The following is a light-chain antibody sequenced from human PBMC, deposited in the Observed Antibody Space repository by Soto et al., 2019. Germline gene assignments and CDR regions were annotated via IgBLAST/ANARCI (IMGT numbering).Light chain of an antibody. Sequence: EIVLTQSLGTLSLSPGERATLSCRASQSVTGTSLAWYQQIPGRAPRLLIYGTSIRATGIPDRFSGSGSGTDFTLTISRLEPEDFAVYYCQQYGSSPLTFGGGTKIEIK. V-gene: IGKV3-20*01. CDR1: QSVTGTS. J-gene: IGKJ4*01. CDR3: QQYGSSPLT. CDR2: GTS.